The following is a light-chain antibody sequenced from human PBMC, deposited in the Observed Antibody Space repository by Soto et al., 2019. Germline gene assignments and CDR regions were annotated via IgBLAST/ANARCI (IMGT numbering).Light chain of an antibody. V-gene: IGKV1-39*01. CDR2: AAS. Sequence: DIQMTQSPSTLSSSVGDRVTMTCRASQSIRSCLAWYQKKPGKAPKLLIYAASSLQSGVPSRFSGSGSGTDLTLTISSLQTEDFANYYCQQSYSTPPITFGQGTRLEIK. J-gene: IGKJ5*01. CDR1: QSIRSC. CDR3: QQSYSTPPIT.